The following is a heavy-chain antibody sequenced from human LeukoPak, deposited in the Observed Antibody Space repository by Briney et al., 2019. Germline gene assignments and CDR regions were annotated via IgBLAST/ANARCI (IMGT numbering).Heavy chain of an antibody. CDR3: ARAYCGGDCYYYYYGMDV. V-gene: IGHV1-2*02. CDR1: GYTFTGYY. Sequence: GASVKVSCKASGYTFTGYYMHWVRQAPGQGLEWMGWINPNCGGTNYAQKFQGRVTMTRDTSISTAYMELSRLRSDDTAVYYCARAYCGGDCYYYYYGMDVWGQGTTVTVSS. CDR2: INPNCGGT. J-gene: IGHJ6*02. D-gene: IGHD2-21*02.